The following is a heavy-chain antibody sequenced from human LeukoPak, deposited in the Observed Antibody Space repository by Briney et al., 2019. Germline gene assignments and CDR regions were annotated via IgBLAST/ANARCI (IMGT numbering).Heavy chain of an antibody. V-gene: IGHV3-53*01. CDR3: ARADGDPADLQH. CDR1: GFAVRSNY. CDR2: IYSGGST. D-gene: IGHD4-17*01. Sequence: GGPLRLSCAASGFAVRSNYMTWVRQAPGKGLEWVSVIYSGGSTYYADSVKGRFTISRDNSKNTLSLQMNSLRAEDTAVYYCARADGDPADLQHWGQGTLGTVSS. J-gene: IGHJ1*01.